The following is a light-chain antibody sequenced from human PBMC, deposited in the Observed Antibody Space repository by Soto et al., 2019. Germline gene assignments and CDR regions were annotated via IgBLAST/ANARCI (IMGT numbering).Light chain of an antibody. CDR2: DAS. Sequence: EIVLTQSPATLSLSPGERATLSCRASQSVSSYLAWYQHKPGQAPSLLIYDASSRAPGIPARFSGSGSGRDFTLIINSLKPEDSAVYYCQQHGWPPYPFGQGTQLEIK. CDR1: QSVSSY. J-gene: IGKJ2*01. CDR3: QQHGWPPYP. V-gene: IGKV3-11*02.